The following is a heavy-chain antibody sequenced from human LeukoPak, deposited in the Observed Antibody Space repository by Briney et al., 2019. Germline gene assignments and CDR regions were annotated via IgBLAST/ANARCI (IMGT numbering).Heavy chain of an antibody. J-gene: IGHJ4*02. Sequence: SETLSLTCTVPGGSISSHSWSWIRQPPGKGLEWSGYINYSGSTNYNHSLKSRVNISIDMAKNQVSLKLSSVIAADTAVYYCATFYYDSSGYRDWGQGTLVTVSS. D-gene: IGHD3-22*01. CDR1: GGSISSHS. V-gene: IGHV4-59*11. CDR2: INYSGST. CDR3: ATFYYDSSGYRD.